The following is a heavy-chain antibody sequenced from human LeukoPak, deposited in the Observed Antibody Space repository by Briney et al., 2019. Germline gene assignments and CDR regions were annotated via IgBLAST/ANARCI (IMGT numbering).Heavy chain of an antibody. CDR2: VHYNEDKT. Sequence: PGGSRRLSCAASGFSFGDYAMNWVRQAPGKGLEWVAGVHYNEDKTSYADSVKGRFTISRDNSKNSLYLQINSLRVEDTALYFCARGQWLTEQYFDYWGQGSQVTVSS. CDR3: ARGQWLTEQYFDY. V-gene: IGHV3-20*04. J-gene: IGHJ4*02. D-gene: IGHD3-22*01. CDR1: GFSFGDYA.